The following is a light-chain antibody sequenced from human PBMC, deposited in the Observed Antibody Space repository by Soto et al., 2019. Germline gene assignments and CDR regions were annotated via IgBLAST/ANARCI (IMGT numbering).Light chain of an antibody. Sequence: EIVLTQSPGTLSLSPGERATLSCRASQSVSSSYLAWYQQKPGQAPRLLIYGASSRATAIPARFSGSGSGTDFTLTISRLEPEDFAVYFCQQYGSSPLTFGGGTKVEIK. CDR1: QSVSSSY. V-gene: IGKV3-20*01. CDR2: GAS. CDR3: QQYGSSPLT. J-gene: IGKJ4*01.